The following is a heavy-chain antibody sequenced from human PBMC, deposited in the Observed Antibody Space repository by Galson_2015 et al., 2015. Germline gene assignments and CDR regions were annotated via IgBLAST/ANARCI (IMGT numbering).Heavy chain of an antibody. V-gene: IGHV3-48*02. Sequence: SLRLSCAASGFTFSSYRMNWVRQAPGKGLEWVSYISSSSSTIYYADSVKGRFTISRDNAKNSLYLQMNSLRDEDTAVYYCARDLGDCTNGVCPYYYYGMDVWGQGTTVTVSS. CDR3: ARDLGDCTNGVCPYYYYGMDV. J-gene: IGHJ6*02. CDR2: ISSSSSTI. CDR1: GFTFSSYR. D-gene: IGHD2-8*01.